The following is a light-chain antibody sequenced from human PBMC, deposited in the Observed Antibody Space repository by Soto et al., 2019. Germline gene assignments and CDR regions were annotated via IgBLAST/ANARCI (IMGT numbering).Light chain of an antibody. J-gene: IGLJ2*01. CDR3: GTNTGSSTLL. Sequence: QSALTQPASVSGSPGQSITISCTGTNSDVGAYNYVSWYQQYPGKAPKLMIYEVSNRPSGVSNRFSGYKSGNTASLTISGLQAEDEADYYCGTNTGSSTLLFGGGTKVTVL. CDR2: EVS. V-gene: IGLV2-14*01. CDR1: NSDVGAYNY.